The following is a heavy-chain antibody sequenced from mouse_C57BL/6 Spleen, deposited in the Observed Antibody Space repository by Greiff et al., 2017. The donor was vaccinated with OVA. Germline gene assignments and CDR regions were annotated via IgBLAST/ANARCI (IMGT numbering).Heavy chain of an antibody. Sequence: VKLQESGPGLVQPSQSLSITCTVSGFSLTSYGVHWVRQSPGKGLEWLRVIWSGGSTDYNAAFISRLSISKDNSKSQVFFKMNSLQADDTAIYYCARGDYYGSSWYFDVWGTGTTVTVSS. D-gene: IGHD1-1*01. CDR3: ARGDYYGSSWYFDV. CDR1: GFSLTSYG. J-gene: IGHJ1*03. CDR2: IWSGGST. V-gene: IGHV2-2*01.